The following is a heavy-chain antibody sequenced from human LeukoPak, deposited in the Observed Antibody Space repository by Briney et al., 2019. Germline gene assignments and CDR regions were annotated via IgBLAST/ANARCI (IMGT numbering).Heavy chain of an antibody. D-gene: IGHD2-2*03. V-gene: IGHV1-2*02. CDR1: GYTFTGYY. J-gene: IGHJ4*02. CDR2: INPNSGGT. CDR3: ARMDIVVVPAAHRDY. Sequence: ASVKVSCKASGYTFTGYYMHWVRQAPGQGLEWMGWINPNSGGTNYAQKFQGRVTMTRDTSISTAYMELSRLRSDDTAVYYGARMDIVVVPAAHRDYWGQGTLVTVSS.